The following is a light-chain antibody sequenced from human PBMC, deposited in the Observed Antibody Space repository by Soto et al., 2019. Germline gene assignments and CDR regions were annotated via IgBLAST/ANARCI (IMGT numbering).Light chain of an antibody. CDR3: QQRINWPLT. CDR2: DVS. V-gene: IGKV3-11*01. Sequence: EIVLTQSPATLSLSPGERATLSCRASQSVSSFLAWYQQRPGQPPRLLIYDVSNRATGSPTRFSGSGSGTDLTLTISSLEPEDFAVYYCQQRINWPLTFGGGTKVEIK. J-gene: IGKJ4*01. CDR1: QSVSSF.